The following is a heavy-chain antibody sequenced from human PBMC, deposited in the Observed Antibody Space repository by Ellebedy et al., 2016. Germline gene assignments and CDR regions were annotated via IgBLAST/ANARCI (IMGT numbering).Heavy chain of an antibody. CDR3: ARGTGNWIFYGLDV. V-gene: IGHV3-23*01. D-gene: IGHD1-1*01. J-gene: IGHJ6*02. Sequence: GGSLRLSXVASGFTFSDFFMSWVRQVPGGGLEWLSTISGDGKTTFSADSVKGRFAISRDNSRNTLYLQMNSLRVEDTAVYYCARGTGNWIFYGLDVWGQGTTVTVTS. CDR2: ISGDGKTT. CDR1: GFTFSDFF.